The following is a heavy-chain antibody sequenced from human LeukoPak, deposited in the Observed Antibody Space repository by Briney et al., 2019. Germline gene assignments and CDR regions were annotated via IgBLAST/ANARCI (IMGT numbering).Heavy chain of an antibody. Sequence: GGSLRLSCAASGLTFSSFGMHWVRQAPGKGLEWVAVTSFDGGNKYYADSVKGRFTISRDNSKNTLYLQMNSLRAEDTAVYSCAKVVNWNYFDYWGQGTLVTVSS. CDR1: GLTFSSFG. CDR2: TSFDGGNK. D-gene: IGHD1-20*01. CDR3: AKVVNWNYFDY. J-gene: IGHJ4*02. V-gene: IGHV3-30*18.